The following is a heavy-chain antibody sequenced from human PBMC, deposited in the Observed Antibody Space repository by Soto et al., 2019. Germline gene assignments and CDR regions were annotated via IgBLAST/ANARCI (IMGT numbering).Heavy chain of an antibody. CDR1: GGTFSSYA. J-gene: IGHJ4*02. CDR3: AAGRDGYNYRPLN. V-gene: IGHV1-69*13. Sequence: SVKVSCKASGGTFSSYAISWVRQAPGQGLEWMGGIIPIFGTANYAQKFQGRVTITADESTSTAYMEPSSLRSEDTAVYYCAAGRDGYNYRPLNWGQGTLVTVSS. CDR2: IIPIFGTA. D-gene: IGHD5-12*01.